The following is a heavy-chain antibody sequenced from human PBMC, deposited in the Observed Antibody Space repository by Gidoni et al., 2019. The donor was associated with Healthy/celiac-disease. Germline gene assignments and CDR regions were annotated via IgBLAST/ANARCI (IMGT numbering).Heavy chain of an antibody. J-gene: IGHJ4*02. Sequence: QVQLQESGPGLVKPSGTLSLTCAVSGGSISSSNWWSWVRQPPGKGLEWIGEIYPSGSTNYNPSLKSRVTISVDKSKNQFSLKLSSVTAADTAVYYCAREPYSSGSMYYFDYWGQGTLVTVSS. D-gene: IGHD6-19*01. V-gene: IGHV4-4*02. CDR1: GGSISSSNW. CDR2: IYPSGST. CDR3: AREPYSSGSMYYFDY.